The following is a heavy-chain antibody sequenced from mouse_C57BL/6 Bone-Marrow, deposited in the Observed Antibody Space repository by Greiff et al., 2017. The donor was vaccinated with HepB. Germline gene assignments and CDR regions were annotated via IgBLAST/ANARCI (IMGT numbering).Heavy chain of an antibody. D-gene: IGHD1-1*01. CDR2: IYPGDGDT. V-gene: IGHV1-80*01. J-gene: IGHJ2*01. Sequence: VQRVESGAELVKPGASVKISCKASGYAFSSYWMNWVKQRPGKGLEWIGQIYPGDGDTNYNGKFKGKATLTADKSSSTAYMQLSSLTSEDSAVYFCTRDDGRGYYFDYWGQGTTLTVSS. CDR3: TRDDGRGYYFDY. CDR1: GYAFSSYW.